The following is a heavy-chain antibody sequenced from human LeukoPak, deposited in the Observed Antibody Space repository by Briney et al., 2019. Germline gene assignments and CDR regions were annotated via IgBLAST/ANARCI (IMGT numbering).Heavy chain of an antibody. CDR1: GDSVSSDSAA. CDR2: TYYRSKWYN. D-gene: IGHD5-24*01. V-gene: IGHV6-1*01. CDR3: TRGAPVGSSREFDY. Sequence: SQTLSLTCDISGDSVSSDSAAWNWIRQSPLRGLEWLGRTYYRSKWYNDYAVSVKSRITINPDTSKNQFSLQLNSVTPEDTAVYYCTRGAPVGSSREFDYWGQGTLVTVSS. J-gene: IGHJ4*02.